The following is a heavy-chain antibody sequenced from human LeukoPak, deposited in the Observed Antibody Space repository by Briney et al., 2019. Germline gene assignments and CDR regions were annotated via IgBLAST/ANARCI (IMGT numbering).Heavy chain of an antibody. D-gene: IGHD3-3*01. J-gene: IGHJ4*02. CDR2: INHSGST. Sequence: PSETLSLTCAVYGGSFSGYYWSWIRQPPGKWLEWIGEINHSGSTNYNPSLKSRVTISVDTSKNQFSLKLSSVTAADTAVYYCARGRWDFWSGPVRLFDYWGQGTLVTVSS. CDR3: ARGRWDFWSGPVRLFDY. V-gene: IGHV4-34*01. CDR1: GGSFSGYY.